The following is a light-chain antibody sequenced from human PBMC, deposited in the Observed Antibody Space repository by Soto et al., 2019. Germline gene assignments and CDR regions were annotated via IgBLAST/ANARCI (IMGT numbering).Light chain of an antibody. CDR2: DDD. Sequence: QSVMTQPPSVSAAPGQKVTISCSGSRSNIGGNSVSWYQQLPGTAPKLLIYDDDKRPSGIPDRFSGSKSGTSATLGITGFRTGDEADYYCGSWDSSLSAYVFGTGTQLTVL. V-gene: IGLV1-51*01. CDR1: RSNIGGNS. CDR3: GSWDSSLSAYV. J-gene: IGLJ1*01.